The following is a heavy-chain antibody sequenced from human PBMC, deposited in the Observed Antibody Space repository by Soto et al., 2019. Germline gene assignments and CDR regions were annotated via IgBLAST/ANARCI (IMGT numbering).Heavy chain of an antibody. D-gene: IGHD3-16*01. CDR1: GFTFTSSA. Sequence: GASVKVSCKASGFTFTSSAVQWVRQARGQRLEWIGWIVVGSGNTNYAQKFQERVTITRDMSTSTAYMELSSLRSGDTAVYYCAASPGGWYYYGMDVWGQGTTVTVSS. J-gene: IGHJ6*02. CDR2: IVVGSGNT. V-gene: IGHV1-58*01. CDR3: AASPGGWYYYGMDV.